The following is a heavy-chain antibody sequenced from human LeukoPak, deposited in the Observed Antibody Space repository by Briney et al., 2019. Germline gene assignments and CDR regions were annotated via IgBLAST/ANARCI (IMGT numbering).Heavy chain of an antibody. D-gene: IGHD3-10*01. Sequence: ASVKVSCKASGYTFTSYGTSWVRQAPGQGLEWMGWISAYNGNTNYAQKLQGRVTMTTDTSTSTAYMELRSLRSDDTAVYYCARGSITMVRGFYWFDPWGQGTLVTVSS. J-gene: IGHJ5*02. CDR2: ISAYNGNT. CDR3: ARGSITMVRGFYWFDP. CDR1: GYTFTSYG. V-gene: IGHV1-18*04.